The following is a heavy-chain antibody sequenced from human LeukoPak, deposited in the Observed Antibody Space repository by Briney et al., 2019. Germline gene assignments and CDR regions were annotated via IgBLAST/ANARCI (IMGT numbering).Heavy chain of an antibody. Sequence: SETLSLTCTVSDGSINSYYWSWIRQPPGKGLEWIGHIFYSGSTNYNPSLKSRVTISLVMSKNQISLKLSSVTTADTAIYFCARDRGGLVALDFDHWGQGILVSVSS. D-gene: IGHD4-23*01. CDR1: DGSINSYY. V-gene: IGHV4-59*01. J-gene: IGHJ4*02. CDR3: ARDRGGLVALDFDH. CDR2: IFYSGST.